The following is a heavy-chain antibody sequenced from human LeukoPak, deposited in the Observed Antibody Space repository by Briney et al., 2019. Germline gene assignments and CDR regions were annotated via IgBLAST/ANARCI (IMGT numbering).Heavy chain of an antibody. Sequence: PGGSLRLSCAASGFTFSSYAMSSVRQAPGKGLDWVSAISGSGGSTYYADSVKGRFTISRDSSKNTLYLQINSLRAEDTAVYYCAKEGVPGRGLSWFDPWGQGTLVTVSS. J-gene: IGHJ5*02. V-gene: IGHV3-23*01. CDR2: ISGSGGST. D-gene: IGHD2-2*01. CDR3: AKEGVPGRGLSWFDP. CDR1: GFTFSSYA.